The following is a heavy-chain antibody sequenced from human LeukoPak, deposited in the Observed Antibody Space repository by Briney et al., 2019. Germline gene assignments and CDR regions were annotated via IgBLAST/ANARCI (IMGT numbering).Heavy chain of an antibody. CDR2: ISGDGDST. Sequence: GGSLRLSCLASGFTFSNYAMNWVRQAPGKGLEWVSAISGDGDSTYYADSVRGRFIISRDTFKKTLFLQLKSLRAEDPAIYYCAKLEGSGWSGYMDVWGKGTTVIVS. CDR1: GFTFSNYA. CDR3: AKLEGSGWSGYMDV. D-gene: IGHD6-19*01. J-gene: IGHJ6*03. V-gene: IGHV3-23*01.